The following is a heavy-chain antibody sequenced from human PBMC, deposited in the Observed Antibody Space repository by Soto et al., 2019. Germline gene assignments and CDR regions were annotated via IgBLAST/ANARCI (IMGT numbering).Heavy chain of an antibody. D-gene: IGHD1-1*01. J-gene: IGHJ5*02. CDR2: CLFDGNKK. CDR1: AFILRNYA. V-gene: IGHV3-30-3*01. CDR3: ARASLSGFNRNWYGPWNDP. Sequence: GGSRRLPCATSAFILRNYAMHGSRQAPGKALEWVAQCLFDGNKKYYADSVTGRFTISRDTSENTFYLQMNSLRVDDTAVYCCARASLSGFNRNWYGPWNDPWGQG.